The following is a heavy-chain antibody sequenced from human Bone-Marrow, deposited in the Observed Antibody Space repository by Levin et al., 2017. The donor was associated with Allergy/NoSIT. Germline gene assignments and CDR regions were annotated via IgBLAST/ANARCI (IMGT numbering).Heavy chain of an antibody. V-gene: IGHV3-21*01. CDR3: ARVSFAVTTAYWYLDL. CDR1: GFTFSSYS. CDR2: IGSSTTYI. Sequence: GESLKISCAASGFTFSSYSMNWVRQAPGKGLEWVSSIGSSTTYIYYGDSVKGRFTISRDNAKNSLYLQMNSLRAEDTAVYYCARVSFAVTTAYWYLDLWGRGTLVTVSS. D-gene: IGHD4-17*01. J-gene: IGHJ2*01.